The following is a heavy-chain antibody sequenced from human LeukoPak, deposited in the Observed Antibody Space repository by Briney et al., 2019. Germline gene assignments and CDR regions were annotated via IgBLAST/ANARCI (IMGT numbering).Heavy chain of an antibody. J-gene: IGHJ6*02. D-gene: IGHD1-14*01. CDR2: IYTSGST. Sequence: PSQTLSLTCTVSGGSISSGSYYWSWIRQPAGKGLEWIGRIYTSGSTNYNPSLKSRVTISVDTSKNQFSLKLSSVTAADTAVYYCARSSEQGYYYGMDVWGQGTTVTVSS. CDR3: ARSSEQGYYYGMDV. V-gene: IGHV4-61*02. CDR1: GGSISSGSYY.